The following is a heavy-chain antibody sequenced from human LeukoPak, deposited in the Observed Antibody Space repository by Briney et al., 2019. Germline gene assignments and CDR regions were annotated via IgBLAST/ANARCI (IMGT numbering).Heavy chain of an antibody. CDR3: AKDLRWLQSYYYYGKDV. V-gene: IGHV3-30*18. J-gene: IGHJ6*02. Sequence: GGSLRLSCAASGFTFSSYGMHWVRQAPGKGLEWVAVVSYDGSNKYYADSVKGRFTISRDNSKNTLYLQMNSLRAEDTAVYYCAKDLRWLQSYYYYGKDVWGQGTTVTVSS. CDR1: GFTFSSYG. D-gene: IGHD5-24*01. CDR2: VSYDGSNK.